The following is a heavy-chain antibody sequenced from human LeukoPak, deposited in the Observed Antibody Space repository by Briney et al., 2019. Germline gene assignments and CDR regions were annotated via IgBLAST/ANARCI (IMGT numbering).Heavy chain of an antibody. D-gene: IGHD3-3*01. V-gene: IGHV3-73*01. CDR1: GVGSSGSA. CDR3: ARVGESYDFWSGYYRSWYYYMDV. Sequence: TPRLSRAPSGVGSSGSATDCGRQASRGRVECGGRNRSIANSYATTYAASVKGRFTISRDDSKNTAYLQMNSLKTEDPGVYYCARVGESYDFWSGYYRSWYYYMDVWGKGTTVTVSS. J-gene: IGHJ6*03. CDR2: NRSIANSYAT.